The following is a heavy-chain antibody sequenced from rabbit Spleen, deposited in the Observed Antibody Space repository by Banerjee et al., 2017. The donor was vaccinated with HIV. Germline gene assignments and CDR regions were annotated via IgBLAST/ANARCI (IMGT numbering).Heavy chain of an antibody. CDR3: ARGEHFSVGFSAFAIYLDL. D-gene: IGHD6-1*01. CDR1: GFTLSAYY. V-gene: IGHV1S40*01. CDR2: IDTSSVNI. Sequence: QSLEESGGDLVKPGASLTLTCTASGFTLSAYYMCWVRQAPGKGLELIACIDTSSVNIADATWAKGRFTISKTSSTTVTLQMTSLTAADTATYFCARGEHFSVGFSAFAIYLDLWGQGTLVTVS. J-gene: IGHJ4*01.